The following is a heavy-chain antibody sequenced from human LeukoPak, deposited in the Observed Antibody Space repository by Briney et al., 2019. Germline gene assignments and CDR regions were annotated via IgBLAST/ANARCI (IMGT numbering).Heavy chain of an antibody. Sequence: GRSLRLSCAASGFTFSNYWMHWVRQAPGKGLVWVSRMNTDGSSTTYADSVKGRFTFSRDNAKNLLYLQMNSLRVEDTAVYYCVRYNNMWSYFDLWGQGTLVTVSS. D-gene: IGHD1-14*01. J-gene: IGHJ4*02. CDR3: VRYNNMWSYFDL. CDR1: GFTFSNYW. CDR2: MNTDGSST. V-gene: IGHV3-74*01.